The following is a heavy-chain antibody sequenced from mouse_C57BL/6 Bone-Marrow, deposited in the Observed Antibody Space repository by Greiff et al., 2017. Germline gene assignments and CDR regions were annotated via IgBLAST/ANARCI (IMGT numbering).Heavy chain of an antibody. CDR1: GYTFTEYT. J-gene: IGHJ4*01. CDR3: ARHSLYYYGSRGYYAMDY. D-gene: IGHD1-1*01. CDR2: FYPGSGSI. Sequence: QVQLQQSGAELVKPGASVKLSCKASGYTFTEYTIHWVKQRSGQGLEWIGWFYPGSGSIKYNEKFKDKATLTADKSSSTVYMELSRLTSENSAVYFCARHSLYYYGSRGYYAMDYWGQGTSVTVSS. V-gene: IGHV1-62-2*01.